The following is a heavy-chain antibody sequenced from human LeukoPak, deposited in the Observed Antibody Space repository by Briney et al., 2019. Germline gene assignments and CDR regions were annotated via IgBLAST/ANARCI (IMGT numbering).Heavy chain of an antibody. CDR3: AKDRQYRLDAFDI. CDR1: GFTFSTYV. D-gene: IGHD2-2*01. Sequence: GGSLRLSCAASGFTFSTYVMSWVRQAPGKGLEWVSAISGSGGSTYYADSVKGRFTISRDNSKNTLYLQMNSLGAEDTAVYYCAKDRQYRLDAFDIWGQGTMVTVSS. V-gene: IGHV3-23*01. CDR2: ISGSGGST. J-gene: IGHJ3*02.